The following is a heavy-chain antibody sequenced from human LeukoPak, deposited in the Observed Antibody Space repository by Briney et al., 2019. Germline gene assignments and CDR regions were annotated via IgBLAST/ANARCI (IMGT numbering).Heavy chain of an antibody. CDR1: GFTFSSYG. V-gene: IGHV3-7*01. CDR3: ARVTMDGYYFDY. CDR2: IKQDGSEK. J-gene: IGHJ4*02. D-gene: IGHD1-1*01. Sequence: GGSLRLSCAASGFTFSSYGMHWVRQAPGKGLEWVANIKQDGSEKYYVDSVKGRFTISRDNAKNSLYLQMNSLRAEDTAVYYCARVTMDGYYFDYWGQGTLVTVSS.